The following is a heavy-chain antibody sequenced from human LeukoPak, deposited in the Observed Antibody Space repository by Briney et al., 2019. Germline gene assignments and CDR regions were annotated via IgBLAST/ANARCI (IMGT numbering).Heavy chain of an antibody. J-gene: IGHJ5*02. CDR1: GGTFSSYA. CDR3: AREFGYSYGLYNWFDP. Sequence: SVKVSCKASGGTFSSYAISWVRQAPGQGLEWMGGIIPIFGTANYAQKFQGRVTITADKSTSTAYMELSSLRSEDTAVYYCAREFGYSYGLYNWFDPWGQGTLVTVSS. CDR2: IIPIFGTA. V-gene: IGHV1-69*06. D-gene: IGHD5-18*01.